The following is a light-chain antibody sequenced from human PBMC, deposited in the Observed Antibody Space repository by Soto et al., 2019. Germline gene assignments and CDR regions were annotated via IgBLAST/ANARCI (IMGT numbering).Light chain of an antibody. J-gene: IGKJ4*01. Sequence: ENVLTQSAGTLSLSPGERATLSCRASQRVSGNFLAWYQEKPGQTPRLLIYGASSRATGITDRCVGSGSWTDFTLTISRLEPEDFAVYYCRQYGRSLGLAFGGGTKVDIK. CDR3: RQYGRSLGLA. V-gene: IGKV3-20*01. CDR2: GAS. CDR1: QRVSGNF.